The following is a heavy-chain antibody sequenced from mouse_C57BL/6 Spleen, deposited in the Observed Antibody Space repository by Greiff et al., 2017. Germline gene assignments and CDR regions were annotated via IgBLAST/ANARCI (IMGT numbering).Heavy chain of an antibody. Sequence: EVQLQQSGPELVKPGASVKISCKASGYTFTDYYMNWVKQSHGKSLEWIGDINPNNGGTSYNQKFKGKDTLTVDKSSSTAYMELRSLTSEDSAVSYCARYESPYYGSRAWFAYWGQGTLVTVSA. CDR3: ARYESPYYGSRAWFAY. V-gene: IGHV1-26*01. J-gene: IGHJ3*01. CDR2: INPNNGGT. CDR1: GYTFTDYY. D-gene: IGHD1-1*01.